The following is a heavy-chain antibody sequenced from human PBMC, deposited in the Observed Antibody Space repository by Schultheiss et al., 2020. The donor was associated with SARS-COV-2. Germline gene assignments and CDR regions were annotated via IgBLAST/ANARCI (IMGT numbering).Heavy chain of an antibody. CDR3: ARRDYYYYYGMDV. CDR1: GGSISSYY. Sequence: SETLSLTCTVSGGSISSYYWGWIRQPPGKGLEWIGSIYYSGSTYYNPSLKSRVTISVDTSKNQFSLKLSSVTAADTAVYYCARRDYYYYYGMDVWGQGTTVTVSS. V-gene: IGHV4-39*01. D-gene: IGHD2-21*02. CDR2: IYYSGST. J-gene: IGHJ6*02.